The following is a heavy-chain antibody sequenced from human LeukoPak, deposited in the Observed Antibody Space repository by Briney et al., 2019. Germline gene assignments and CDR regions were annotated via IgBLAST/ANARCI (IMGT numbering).Heavy chain of an antibody. D-gene: IGHD2/OR15-2a*01. CDR1: RYGFTSYW. CDR3: ARPRDSTSYGLDY. CDR2: IYPGDSVT. J-gene: IGHJ4*02. V-gene: IGHV5-51*01. Sequence: GESLKISCKGSRYGFTSYWIGWVRQMPGKGLEWMGIIYPGDSVTRYSPSFQGQVTMSVDKSISTAYLQWSSLKASDTAMYYCARPRDSTSYGLDYWGQGTLVTVSS.